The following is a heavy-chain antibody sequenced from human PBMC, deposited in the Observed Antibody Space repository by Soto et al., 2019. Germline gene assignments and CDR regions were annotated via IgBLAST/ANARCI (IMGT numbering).Heavy chain of an antibody. CDR3: AGVGQDIVVVPAAGGMDYYYGMDV. Sequence: GASVKVSCKASGGAFSSYAISWVRQAPGRGLEWMGGIIPIFGTANYAQKFQGRVTITADESTSTAYMELSSLRSEDTAVYYCAGVGQDIVVVPAAGGMDYYYGMDVWGQGTTVTAP. CDR2: IIPIFGTA. J-gene: IGHJ6*02. D-gene: IGHD2-2*01. CDR1: GGAFSSYA. V-gene: IGHV1-69*13.